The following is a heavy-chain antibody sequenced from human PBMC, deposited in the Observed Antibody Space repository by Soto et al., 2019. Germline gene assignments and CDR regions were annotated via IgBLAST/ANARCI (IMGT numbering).Heavy chain of an antibody. CDR3: AKENGYSSSWFEFDY. Sequence: EVQLLESGGGLVQRGGSLRLSCTASGFTFSSYAMSWVRQAPGKGLEWVSAISGSGGSTSYPDSVEGRFTTSRDNSKTTLYLQMTSLRAEYTAVYYCAKENGYSSSWFEFDYWGQGTLVTVSS. CDR2: ISGSGGST. D-gene: IGHD6-13*01. V-gene: IGHV3-23*01. J-gene: IGHJ4*02. CDR1: GFTFSSYA.